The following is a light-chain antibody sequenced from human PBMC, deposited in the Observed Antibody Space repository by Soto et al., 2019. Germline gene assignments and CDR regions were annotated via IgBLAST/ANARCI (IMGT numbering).Light chain of an antibody. CDR1: SSDVGSYNR. CDR2: EVS. J-gene: IGLJ1*01. Sequence: QSVLTQPPSVSGSPGQSVAISCTGTSSDVGSYNRVSWYQQPPGTAPKVMIYEVSNRPSGVPDRFSGSKSGNTASLTISGLQAEDEVDYYCSSYSSSNTYVFGTGSMVTV. CDR3: SSYSSSNTYV. V-gene: IGLV2-18*02.